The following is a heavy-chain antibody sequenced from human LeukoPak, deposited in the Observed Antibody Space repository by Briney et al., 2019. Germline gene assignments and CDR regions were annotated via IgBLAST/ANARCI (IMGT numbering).Heavy chain of an antibody. CDR1: GGSISSYY. D-gene: IGHD1-26*01. CDR2: IYYSGST. V-gene: IGHV4-59*01. J-gene: IGHJ4*02. Sequence: KPSETLSLTCTVSGGSISSYYWSWIRQPPGKGLEWIGYIYYSGSTNYNPSLKSRVTISVDTSKNQFSLKLSSVTAADTAVYCCARLVGAPYYFDYWGQGTLVTVSS. CDR3: ARLVGAPYYFDY.